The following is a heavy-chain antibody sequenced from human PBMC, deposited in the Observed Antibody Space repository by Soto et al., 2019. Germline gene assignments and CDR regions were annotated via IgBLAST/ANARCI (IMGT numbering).Heavy chain of an antibody. Sequence: SSETLSLTCTVSGGSISSYYWSWIRQPPGKGLEWIGYIYYSGSTNYNPSLKSRVTISVDTSKNQFSLKLSSVTAADTAVYYCARGPYAGYSSGWYYFDYWGQGTLVTVSS. V-gene: IGHV4-59*01. CDR3: ARGPYAGYSSGWYYFDY. CDR1: GGSISSYY. J-gene: IGHJ4*02. D-gene: IGHD6-19*01. CDR2: IYYSGST.